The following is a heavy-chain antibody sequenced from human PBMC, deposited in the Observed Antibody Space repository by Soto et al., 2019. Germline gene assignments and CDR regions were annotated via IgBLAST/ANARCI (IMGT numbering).Heavy chain of an antibody. J-gene: IGHJ1*01. CDR3: AKGID. Sequence: EVQLLESGGGLVQPGGSLRLSCAASGFTFRSYAMSWVRQAPGKGLEWVSVIADSRDRTYYADSVKGHFTISRDNSKNTLYLQMHNLRAEDTATYYCAKGIDWGQGTRVTVSS. CDR2: IADSRDRT. CDR1: GFTFRSYA. D-gene: IGHD2-15*01. V-gene: IGHV3-23*01.